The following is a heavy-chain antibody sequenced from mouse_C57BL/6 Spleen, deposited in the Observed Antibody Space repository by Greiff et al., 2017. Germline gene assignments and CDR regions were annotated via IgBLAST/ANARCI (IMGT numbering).Heavy chain of an antibody. CDR2: IYPGSGST. J-gene: IGHJ4*01. CDR3: AREEGDAMGY. V-gene: IGHV1-55*01. CDR1: GYTFTSYW. Sequence: VQLQQSGAELVKPGASVKLSCTASGYTFTSYWITWVKQRPGQGLEWIGDIYPGSGSTNYNEKFKSKATLTVDTSSSTAYMQLSSLTSEDSAVYYCAREEGDAMGYWGQGTSVTVSS.